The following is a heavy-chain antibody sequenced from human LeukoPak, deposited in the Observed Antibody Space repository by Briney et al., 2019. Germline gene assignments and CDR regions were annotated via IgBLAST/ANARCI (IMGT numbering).Heavy chain of an antibody. CDR2: VNHSGST. D-gene: IGHD3-22*01. V-gene: IGHV4-34*01. CDR3: ARGKRISMIVASPGRLDY. CDR1: GGSFSDYY. J-gene: IGHJ4*02. Sequence: KSSETLSLTCGVYGGSFSDYYWSWIRQPPGKGLEWIGEVNHSGSTNYNPSLKSRVTISVDTSKNQFSLKLRSVTAADTAVYYCARGKRISMIVASPGRLDYWGQGTLVAVSS.